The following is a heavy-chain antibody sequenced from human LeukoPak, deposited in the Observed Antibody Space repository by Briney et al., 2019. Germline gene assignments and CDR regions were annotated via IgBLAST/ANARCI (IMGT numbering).Heavy chain of an antibody. D-gene: IGHD5-24*01. CDR1: GGSNSSYY. CDR2: IYYSGST. J-gene: IGHJ3*02. V-gene: IGHV4-59*01. Sequence: SETLSLTCTVSGGSNSSYYWSWIRQPPGKGLEWIGYIYYSGSTNYNPSLKSRVTISVDTSKNQFSLKLSSVTAADTAVYYCARAALENAFDIWGQGTMVTVSS. CDR3: ARAALENAFDI.